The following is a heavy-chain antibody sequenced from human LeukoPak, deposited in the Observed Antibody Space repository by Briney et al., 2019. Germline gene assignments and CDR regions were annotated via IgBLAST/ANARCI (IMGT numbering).Heavy chain of an antibody. J-gene: IGHJ4*02. Sequence: SQTLSLTCTVSGGSISSGSYYWSWIRQPAGKGLEWIGRIYTSGSTNYNPSPKSRVTIPVDTSKNQFSLKLSSVTAADTAVYYCARFGGLIHWGQGTLVTVSS. CDR2: IYTSGST. D-gene: IGHD2-15*01. CDR1: GGSISSGSYY. CDR3: ARFGGLIH. V-gene: IGHV4-61*02.